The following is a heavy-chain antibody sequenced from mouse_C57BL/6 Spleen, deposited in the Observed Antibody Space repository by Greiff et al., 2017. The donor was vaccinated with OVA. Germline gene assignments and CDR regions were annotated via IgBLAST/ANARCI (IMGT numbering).Heavy chain of an antibody. J-gene: IGHJ2*01. V-gene: IGHV14-4*01. CDR2: IDPENGDT. Sequence: VQLQQSGAELVRPGASVKLSCTASGFNFKDYYMHWVKQRPEQGLEWIGWIDPENGDTEYASKFQGKATITADTSSNTAYLQLSSLSSEDTAVYYCTTGGPGYWGQGTTVTVSS. CDR3: TTGGPGY. CDR1: GFNFKDYY.